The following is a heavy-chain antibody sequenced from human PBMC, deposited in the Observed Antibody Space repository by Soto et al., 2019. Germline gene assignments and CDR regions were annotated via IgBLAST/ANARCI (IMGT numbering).Heavy chain of an antibody. CDR1: GGSVSSGSYY. D-gene: IGHD3-3*01. V-gene: IGHV4-61*01. CDR2: IYYSGST. J-gene: IGHJ4*02. CDR3: ARGWGIDFWSGYYTPGYFDY. Sequence: SETLSLTCTVSGGSVSSGSYYWSWIRQPPGKGLEWIGYIYYSGSTNYNPSLKSRVTISVDTSKNQFSLKLSSVTAADTAVYYCARGWGIDFWSGYYTPGYFDYWGQGTLVTVSS.